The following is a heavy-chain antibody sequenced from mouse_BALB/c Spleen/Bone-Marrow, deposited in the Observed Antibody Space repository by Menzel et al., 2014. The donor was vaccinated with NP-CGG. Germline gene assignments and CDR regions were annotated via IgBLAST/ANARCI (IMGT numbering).Heavy chain of an antibody. J-gene: IGHJ4*01. V-gene: IGHV1-7*01. CDR2: INPSTGYT. D-gene: IGHD1-1*01. CDR1: GYTFTSYW. Sequence: VKLQESGAELAKPGASVKMSCKASGYTFTSYWMHWVKQRPGQGLEWIGYINPSTGYTEYNQKFKDKATLTADKSSSTAYVQLSSLTSEDSAVYYCARQITTVDYAMDYWGQGTSVTVSS. CDR3: ARQITTVDYAMDY.